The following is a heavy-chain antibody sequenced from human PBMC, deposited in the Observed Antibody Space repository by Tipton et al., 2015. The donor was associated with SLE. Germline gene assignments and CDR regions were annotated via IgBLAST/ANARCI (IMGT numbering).Heavy chain of an antibody. CDR2: IYHSGST. CDR1: GYSISSGYY. D-gene: IGHD5-12*01. Sequence: LRLSCAVSGYSISSGYYWGWIRQPPGKGLEWIGSIYHSGSTYYNPSLKSRVTISVDTSKNQFSLKLSSVTAADTAVYYCAREGGYSGYGADYWGQGTLVTVSS. J-gene: IGHJ4*02. CDR3: AREGGYSGYGADY. V-gene: IGHV4-38-2*02.